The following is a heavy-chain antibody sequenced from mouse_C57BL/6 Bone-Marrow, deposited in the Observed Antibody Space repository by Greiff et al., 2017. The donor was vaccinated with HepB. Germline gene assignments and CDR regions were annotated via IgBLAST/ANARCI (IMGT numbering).Heavy chain of an antibody. J-gene: IGHJ2*01. CDR2: ISSGGSYT. CDR1: GFTFSSYG. Sequence: EVMLVESGGDLVKPGGSLKLSCAASGFTFSSYGMSWVRQTPDKRLEWVATISSGGSYTYYPDSVKGRFTISRDNAKNTLYLQMSSLKSEDTAMYYCAREDYDGFDYWGQGTTLTVSS. D-gene: IGHD2-4*01. V-gene: IGHV5-6*01. CDR3: AREDYDGFDY.